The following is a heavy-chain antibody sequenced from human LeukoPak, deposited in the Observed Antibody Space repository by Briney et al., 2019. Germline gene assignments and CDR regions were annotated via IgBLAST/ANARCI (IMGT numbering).Heavy chain of an antibody. V-gene: IGHV3-64*04. D-gene: IGHD4-23*01. CDR3: ARGRPHGNDY. CDR2: ISSNGATT. J-gene: IGHJ4*02. CDR1: GFTFNRFY. Sequence: PGGSLRLSCSASGFTFNRFYLHWVRQAPGKGLEFVSHISSNGATTYYADSVKGRFSISRDNAKNTLYLQMNSLRVEDTAVYYCARGRPHGNDYWGQGTLVTVSS.